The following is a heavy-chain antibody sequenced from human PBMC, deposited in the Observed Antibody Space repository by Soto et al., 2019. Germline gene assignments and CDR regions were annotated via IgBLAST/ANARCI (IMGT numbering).Heavy chain of an antibody. CDR3: ARGLSNGAFAS. J-gene: IGHJ4*02. V-gene: IGHV4-4*09. Sequence: QVQLQESGPGLVKPSGTLSLICTVSGASLNNFYWSWIRQAPGKGLEWIAYIYANGNTNHNPSLKSRVAISIVTAKSQFSLTLTSVTAADTAVYFCARGLSNGAFASWGQGALVIVSS. D-gene: IGHD2-21*02. CDR2: IYANGNT. CDR1: GASLNNFY.